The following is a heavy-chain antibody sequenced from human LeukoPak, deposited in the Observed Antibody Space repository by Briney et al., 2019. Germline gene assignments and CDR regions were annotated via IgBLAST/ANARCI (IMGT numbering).Heavy chain of an antibody. J-gene: IGHJ6*02. Sequence: ASVKASCKASGYTFTSYDINWVRQATGQGLERMGWMNPNSGNTGYAQKFQGRVTMTRNTSISTAYMELSSLRSEDTAVYYCARGWKVAVAGRRDYYYGMDVWGQGTTVTVSS. CDR3: ARGWKVAVAGRRDYYYGMDV. V-gene: IGHV1-8*01. CDR2: MNPNSGNT. CDR1: GYTFTSYD. D-gene: IGHD6-19*01.